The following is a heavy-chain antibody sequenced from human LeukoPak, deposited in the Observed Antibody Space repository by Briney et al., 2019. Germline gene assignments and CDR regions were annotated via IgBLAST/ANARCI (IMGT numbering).Heavy chain of an antibody. J-gene: IGHJ2*01. CDR3: ARGGLDVTMVRGVIIPGQYWYFDL. CDR2: IIPIFGTA. CDR1: GYTLTELS. Sequence: SVKVSCKVSGYTLTELSMHWVRQAPGKGLEWMGGIIPIFGTANYAQKFQGRVTITADESTSTAYMELSSLRSEDTAVYYCARGGLDVTMVRGVIIPGQYWYFDLWGRGTLVTVSS. V-gene: IGHV1-69*13. D-gene: IGHD3-10*01.